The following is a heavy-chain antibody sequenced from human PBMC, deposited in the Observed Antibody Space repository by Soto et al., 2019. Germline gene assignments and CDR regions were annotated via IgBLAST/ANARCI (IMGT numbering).Heavy chain of an antibody. Sequence: EVQLVESGGGLVQPGRSLRLSCAASGFTFDDYAMHWVRQAPGKGLEWVSGISWNSGSIGYADSVKGRFTISRDNAKNSLYLQMNSLRAEDTALYYCAKGQSSSSFYFDYWGQGTLVTVSS. CDR2: ISWNSGSI. D-gene: IGHD6-6*01. J-gene: IGHJ4*02. CDR3: AKGQSSSSFYFDY. CDR1: GFTFDDYA. V-gene: IGHV3-9*01.